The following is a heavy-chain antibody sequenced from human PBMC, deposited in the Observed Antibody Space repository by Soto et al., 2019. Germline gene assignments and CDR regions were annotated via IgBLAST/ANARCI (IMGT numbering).Heavy chain of an antibody. V-gene: IGHV3-23*01. CDR2: ISGSGGST. CDR1: GFTFSSYA. Sequence: EVQLLESGGGLVQPGGSLRLSCAASGFTFSSYAMSWVRQAPGKGLEWVSAISGSGGSTYYADSVKGRFTISRDNSKNTLYLQINSLRAEDTAVYYCAKADSSSWYGRVYWGQGTLVTVSS. D-gene: IGHD6-13*01. J-gene: IGHJ4*02. CDR3: AKADSSSWYGRVY.